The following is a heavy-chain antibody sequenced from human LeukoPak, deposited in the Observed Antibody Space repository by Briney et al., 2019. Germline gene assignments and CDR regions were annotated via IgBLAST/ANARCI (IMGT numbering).Heavy chain of an antibody. CDR3: ARGHRPSYSGMDV. V-gene: IGHV3-74*01. CDR2: INSDGSST. CDR1: GFTFSSYW. Sequence: GGSLRLSCAASGFTFSSYWRHWVRQAPGKGLVWVSRINSDGSSTSYADSVQGRFTIARDNAKNTLYLQMNSLRAEDTAVYYCARGHRPSYSGMDVWGQGTTVTVSS. J-gene: IGHJ6*02.